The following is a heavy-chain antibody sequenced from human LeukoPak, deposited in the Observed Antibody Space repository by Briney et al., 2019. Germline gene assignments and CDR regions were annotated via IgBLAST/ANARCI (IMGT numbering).Heavy chain of an antibody. CDR3: ARDKIMGPSKFGY. D-gene: IGHD1-26*01. J-gene: IGHJ4*02. Sequence: GGSLRLSCAASGFTFSSYSMNWVRQAPGKGLEWVSSISSSSSYIYYADSVKGRFTISRDNAKNSLYLQMDSLRAEDTAVYYCARDKIMGPSKFGYWGQGTLVTVSS. CDR1: GFTFSSYS. CDR2: ISSSSSYI. V-gene: IGHV3-21*01.